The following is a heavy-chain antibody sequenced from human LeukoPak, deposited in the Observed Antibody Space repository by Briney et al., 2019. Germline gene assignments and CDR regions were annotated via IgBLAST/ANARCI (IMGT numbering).Heavy chain of an antibody. J-gene: IGHJ4*02. CDR2: INTNTGNP. CDR1: GYTLTGYY. CDR3: ARDSVRLWFGDVTSHTPTDY. D-gene: IGHD3-10*01. V-gene: IGHV7-4-1*02. Sequence: GASVKVSCKASGYTLTGYYMHWVRQAPGQGLEWMGWINTNTGNPTYAQGFIGRFVFSLDTSVSTAYLQISGLKADDTAVYYCARDSVRLWFGDVTSHTPTDYWGQGTLVTVSS.